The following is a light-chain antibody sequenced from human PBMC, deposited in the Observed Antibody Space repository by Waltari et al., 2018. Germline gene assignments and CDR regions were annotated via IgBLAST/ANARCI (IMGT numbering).Light chain of an antibody. Sequence: EIVLTQSPGTLSLSPGERATLSCRASQSVSSIYVAWYQQKPGQAARVLIYGAASRATGIPDRLRGSGSGTDFTLTISRLGPEDFAVYYCQQYDSSPMYTFGQGTKLEIK. CDR3: QQYDSSPMYT. CDR2: GAA. J-gene: IGKJ2*01. CDR1: QSVSSIY. V-gene: IGKV3-20*01.